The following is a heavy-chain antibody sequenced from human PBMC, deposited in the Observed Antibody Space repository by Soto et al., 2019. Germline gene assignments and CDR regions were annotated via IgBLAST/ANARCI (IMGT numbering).Heavy chain of an antibody. Sequence: GGSPRLSCAASGFTFSTYDMHWVRQATGKGLEWVSAIGTIRDTYYLDSVKGRFTISRENAKNSVYLQMNSLRAGDTAVYYCARGRSNQYASSPPPKFDPWGRGTLVTVSS. J-gene: IGHJ5*02. CDR1: GFTFSTYD. CDR2: IGTIRDT. V-gene: IGHV3-13*01. D-gene: IGHD2-8*01. CDR3: ARGRSNQYASSPPPKFDP.